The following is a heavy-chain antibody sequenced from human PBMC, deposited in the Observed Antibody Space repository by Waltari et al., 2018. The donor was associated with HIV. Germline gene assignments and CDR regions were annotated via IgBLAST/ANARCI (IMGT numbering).Heavy chain of an antibody. V-gene: IGHV3-66*01. D-gene: IGHD1-1*01. CDR1: GFTVRSHH. CDR3: ARVDRAGTTSGWDVFDI. CDR2: MYSGGTT. J-gene: IGHJ3*02. Sequence: EVQLVESGGGLVRPGGSLRLSCAASGFTVRSHHIGWVRQTPGKGLEYVSVMYSGGTTHYADSVNGRFTISRDSSKSALYLQMNTLRAEDTALYYCARVDRAGTTSGWDVFDIWGQGTMVTVSS.